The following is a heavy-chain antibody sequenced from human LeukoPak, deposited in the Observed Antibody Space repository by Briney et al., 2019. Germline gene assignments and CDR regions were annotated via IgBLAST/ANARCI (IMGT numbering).Heavy chain of an antibody. D-gene: IGHD3-3*01. CDR2: ISASGGTI. J-gene: IGHJ6*02. V-gene: IGHV3-48*03. CDR3: AGGDGGYYYGMDV. Sequence: GGSLRLSCAASGFTFSSYEMNWVRQAPGEGLEWVSYISASGGTIKYADSVKGRFTISRDNAKNSLYLHLNSLRVEDTAFYYCAGGDGGYYYGMDVWGQGTTVTVSS. CDR1: GFTFSSYE.